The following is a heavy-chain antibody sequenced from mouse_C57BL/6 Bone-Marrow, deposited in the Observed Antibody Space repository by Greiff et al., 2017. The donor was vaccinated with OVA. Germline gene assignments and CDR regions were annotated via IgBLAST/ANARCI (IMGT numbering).Heavy chain of an antibody. J-gene: IGHJ4*01. D-gene: IGHD1-1*01. CDR2: INPGSGGT. CDR1: GYAFTNYL. V-gene: IGHV1-54*01. CDR3: ARSPFYYYGSDAMDY. Sequence: VQLQQSGAELVRPGTSVKVSCKASGYAFTNYLIEWVKQRPGQGLEWIGVINPGSGGTNYNEKFKGKATLTADKSSSTAYMQLSSLTSEGSAVYFCARSPFYYYGSDAMDYWGQGTSVTVSS.